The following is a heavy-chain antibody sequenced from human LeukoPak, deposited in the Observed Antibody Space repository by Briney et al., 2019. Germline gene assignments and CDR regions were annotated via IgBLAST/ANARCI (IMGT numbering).Heavy chain of an antibody. J-gene: IGHJ4*02. CDR2: INPSGGST. Sequence: ASVKVSCKASGGTFSSYAISWVRQAPGQRLEWMGIINPSGGSTSYAQKIQARVTMTRDMSTSTVYMELSSLRADDTAVYYCRGRVGGLDYWGQGTLVTVSS. D-gene: IGHD1-26*01. CDR1: GGTFSSYA. CDR3: RGRVGGLDY. V-gene: IGHV1-46*01.